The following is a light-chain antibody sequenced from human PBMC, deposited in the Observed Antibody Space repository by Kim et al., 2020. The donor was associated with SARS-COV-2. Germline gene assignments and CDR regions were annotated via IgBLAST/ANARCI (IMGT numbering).Light chain of an antibody. Sequence: SYELTQPPSVSVSPGQTASITCSGDKLGDKYGCWYQQKPGQSPVLVIYQDSKRPSGIPERFSGSNSGNTATLTISGTQAMDEADYYCQAWDPWVFGGGTQLTVL. J-gene: IGLJ3*02. CDR2: QDS. CDR1: KLGDKY. CDR3: QAWDPWV. V-gene: IGLV3-1*01.